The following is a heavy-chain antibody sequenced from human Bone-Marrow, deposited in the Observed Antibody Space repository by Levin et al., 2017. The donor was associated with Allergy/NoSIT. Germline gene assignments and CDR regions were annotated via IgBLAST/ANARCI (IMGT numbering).Heavy chain of an antibody. CDR1: GFSFSSFG. J-gene: IGHJ4*02. D-gene: IGHD6-19*01. Sequence: GGSLRLSCAVSGFSFSSFGMHWVRRVPGKGLEWVAIISYDGTNKYYADSVKGRFTISRDNSKKTVDLQTNNLRAADTAVYYCVKDLYHDSGWYSKYFDYWGRGTPVTVSS. V-gene: IGHV3-30*18. CDR2: ISYDGTNK. CDR3: VKDLYHDSGWYSKYFDY.